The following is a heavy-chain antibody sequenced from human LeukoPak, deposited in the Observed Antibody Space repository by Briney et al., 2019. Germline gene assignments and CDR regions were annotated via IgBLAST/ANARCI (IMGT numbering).Heavy chain of an antibody. V-gene: IGHV3-23*01. CDR1: GYTLGSFW. J-gene: IGHJ5*01. D-gene: IGHD5-18*01. Sequence: GGCLRLSCAASGYTLGSFWQNWVREAPRKGLEWVSAMSSGYGGTYYADAVKGRFTISRDNSKNTLYLQMNSLSVEDTALYYCAKEGGPSGYSPCDSWGQGTLVTVSS. CDR3: AKEGGPSGYSPCDS. CDR2: MSSGYGGT.